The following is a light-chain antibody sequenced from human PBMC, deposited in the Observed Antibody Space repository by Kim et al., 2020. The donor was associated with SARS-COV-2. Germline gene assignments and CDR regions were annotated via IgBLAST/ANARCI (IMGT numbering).Light chain of an antibody. CDR3: QVWDSSSDHRV. Sequence: APGKTGRITCGGNNIGSKSVHWYQQKPGQAPVLVIYYDSDRPSGIPERFSGSNPGNTATLTISRVEAGDEADYYCQVWDSSSDHRVFGGGTQLTVL. CDR1: NIGSKS. V-gene: IGLV3-21*04. J-gene: IGLJ3*02. CDR2: YDS.